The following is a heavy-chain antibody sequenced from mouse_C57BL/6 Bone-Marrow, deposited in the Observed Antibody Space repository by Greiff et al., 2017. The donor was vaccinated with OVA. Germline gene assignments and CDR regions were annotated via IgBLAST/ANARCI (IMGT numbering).Heavy chain of an antibody. CDR1: GYTFTSYG. CDR2: IYPRSGNT. CDR3: ARGLTTVVATPLAY. D-gene: IGHD1-1*01. Sequence: VKLQESGAELARPGASVKLSCKASGYTFTSYGISWVKQRTGQGLEWIGEIYPRSGNTYYNEKFKGKATLTADKSSRTAYMELRSLTSEDSAVYFCARGLTTVVATPLAYWGQGTLVTVSA. J-gene: IGHJ3*01. V-gene: IGHV1-81*01.